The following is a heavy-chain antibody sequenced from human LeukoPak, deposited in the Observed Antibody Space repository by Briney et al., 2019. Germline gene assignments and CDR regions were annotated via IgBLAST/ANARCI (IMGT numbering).Heavy chain of an antibody. J-gene: IGHJ4*02. CDR3: ARGVRQWPSGYLDY. Sequence: ASVKVSCKASGYTFTGYFIHWVRQAPGQRLEWMGWINPNSAGATNYAQKFQGRVTMTRDTSISTVYMELSGLKSDDTAVYFCARGVRQWPSGYLDYWGQGALVTVSS. V-gene: IGHV1-2*02. CDR2: INPNSAGAT. D-gene: IGHD6-19*01. CDR1: GYTFTGYF.